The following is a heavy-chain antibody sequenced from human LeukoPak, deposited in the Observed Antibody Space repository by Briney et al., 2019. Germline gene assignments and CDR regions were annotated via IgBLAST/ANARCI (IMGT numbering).Heavy chain of an antibody. CDR2: IYYRGST. CDR3: ARAAFWSGYYRVDAFGI. V-gene: IGHV4-59*07. J-gene: IGHJ3*02. Sequence: SDTLSLTCTVSCGSISSYYWSWIRQPAGGGREWIGYIYYRGSTNYNPSLKSRVTISVDTSKNQFSLKLSSVTAAYTAMYCWARAAFWSGYYRVDAFGIWGQGTMVTVSS. D-gene: IGHD3-3*01. CDR1: CGSISSYY.